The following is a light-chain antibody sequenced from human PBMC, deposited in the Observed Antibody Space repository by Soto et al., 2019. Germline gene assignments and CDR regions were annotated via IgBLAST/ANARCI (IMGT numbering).Light chain of an antibody. CDR3: QQSYSTPRT. Sequence: DIQMTQSPSSLSASVGDRVTITCRASQTINSYLNWYQQKLGKAPKLLIYAASSLESGVPSSFSGSGSGTDFTLTISSLQPEDFATYYCQQSYSTPRTFGQGTKVEIK. J-gene: IGKJ1*01. CDR1: QTINSY. V-gene: IGKV1-39*01. CDR2: AAS.